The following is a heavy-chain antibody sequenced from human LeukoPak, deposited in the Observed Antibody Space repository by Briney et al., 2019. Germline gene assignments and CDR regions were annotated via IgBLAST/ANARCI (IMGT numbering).Heavy chain of an antibody. CDR1: GGSISSGDYY. J-gene: IGHJ5*02. CDR2: IYYSGST. CDR3: ARARPPGYCSGGSCQEDNWFDP. D-gene: IGHD2-15*01. V-gene: IGHV4-30-4*08. Sequence: SQTLSLTCTVSGGSISSGDYYWSWIRQPPGKGLEWIGYIYYSGSTYYNPSLKSRVTISVDTSKNQFSLKLSSATAADTAVYYCARARPPGYCSGGSCQEDNWFDPWGQGTLVTVSS.